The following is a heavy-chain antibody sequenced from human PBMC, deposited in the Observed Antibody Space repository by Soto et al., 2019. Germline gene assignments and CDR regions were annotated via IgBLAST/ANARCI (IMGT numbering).Heavy chain of an antibody. J-gene: IGHJ6*03. CDR2: ISSSSSTI. CDR1: GFTFSSYS. D-gene: IGHD5-12*01. CDR3: ARGGHIVAKDLPYNYYYMDV. Sequence: PGGSVRLSCAASGFTFSSYSMNWVRQAPGKGLEWVSYISSSSSTIYYADSVKGRFTISRDNAKNSLYLQMNSLRAEDTAVYYCARGGHIVAKDLPYNYYYMDVWGKGTTVTVSS. V-gene: IGHV3-48*01.